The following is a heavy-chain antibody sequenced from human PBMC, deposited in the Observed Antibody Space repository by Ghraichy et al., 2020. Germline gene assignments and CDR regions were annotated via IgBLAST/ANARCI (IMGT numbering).Heavy chain of an antibody. CDR1: GFTFSNYW. D-gene: IGHD6-19*01. J-gene: IGHJ4*01. V-gene: IGHV3-7*05. CDR2: IKPDGSIK. Sequence: GGSLRLSCTASGFTFSNYWMTWVRQAPGKGLEWVANIKPDGSIKSCVDSVKGRFTISRDNAKNSLYLLMNSLRTEDTAVYYCARDSGRFFIDFWGHGTLLTVSS. CDR3: ARDSGRFFIDF.